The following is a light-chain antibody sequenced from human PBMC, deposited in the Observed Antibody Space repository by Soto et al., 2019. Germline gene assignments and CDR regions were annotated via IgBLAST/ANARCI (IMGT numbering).Light chain of an antibody. CDR2: GNN. V-gene: IGLV1-40*01. CDR3: QSYDSSLSGSI. Sequence: QAVVTQPPSVSGAPGQRVTISCTGSSSNIGSFYDVHWYQQVPGTAPKLLIYGNNNRPSGVPDRFSGSKSGTSASLAITGLQAEDEADYYCQSYDSSLSGSIFGGGTKLTVL. CDR1: SSNIGSFYD. J-gene: IGLJ2*01.